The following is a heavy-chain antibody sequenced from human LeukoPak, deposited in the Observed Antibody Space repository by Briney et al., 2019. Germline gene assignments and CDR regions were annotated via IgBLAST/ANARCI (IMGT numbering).Heavy chain of an antibody. D-gene: IGHD3-16*02. CDR3: ARETFYDYVWGSYPRLFDS. V-gene: IGHV3-21*01. CDR1: GFTFSRYS. CDR2: ITSSSCYI. Sequence: GGSLRLSCAASGFTFSRYSMNWVRQAPGKGLEWVSSITSSSCYIYYADSVRGRFTISRDYAKNSLYLQMNSLRAEDTAVYYCARETFYDYVWGSYPRLFDSWGQGTLVTVSS. J-gene: IGHJ4*02.